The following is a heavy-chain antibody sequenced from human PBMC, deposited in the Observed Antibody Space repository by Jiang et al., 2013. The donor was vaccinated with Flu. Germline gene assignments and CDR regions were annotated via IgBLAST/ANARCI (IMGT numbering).Heavy chain of an antibody. Sequence: SGGGLVKPGRSLRLSCAASGFTFSDYYMTWIRQTPRKGLEWISHISSSGSVKYYADSVKGRFTISRDNANNVLHLQMNSLGAEDTAIYYCARWAGVAYTSSQEYFYYYGMDVWGQGTTVTVSS. CDR1: GFTFSDYY. V-gene: IGHV3-11*01. J-gene: IGHJ6*02. CDR2: ISSSGSVK. CDR3: ARWAGVAYTSSQEYFYYYGMDV. D-gene: IGHD6-13*01.